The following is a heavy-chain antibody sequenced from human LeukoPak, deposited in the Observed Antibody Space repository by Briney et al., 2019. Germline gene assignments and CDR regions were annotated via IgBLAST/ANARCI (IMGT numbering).Heavy chain of an antibody. CDR2: ISGSGGTT. Sequence: ETLSLTCTVSGGSISSYYWSWVRQAPGKGLEWVSAISGSGGTTYYADSVKGRFTISRDNSKNTLYLQMNSLRAEDRAVYYCAKDPSDFWSGYRMPLYYFDYWGQGTLVTVSS. D-gene: IGHD3-3*01. CDR3: AKDPSDFWSGYRMPLYYFDY. CDR1: GGSISSYY. V-gene: IGHV3-23*01. J-gene: IGHJ4*02.